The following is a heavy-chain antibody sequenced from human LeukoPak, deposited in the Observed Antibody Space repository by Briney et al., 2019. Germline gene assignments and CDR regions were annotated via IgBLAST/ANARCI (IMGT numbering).Heavy chain of an antibody. J-gene: IGHJ6*03. CDR2: ISSSSSHI. D-gene: IGHD3-16*01. V-gene: IGHV3-21*01. CDR1: GFTFSSYS. CDR3: ARDGAVGSRYYYMDV. Sequence: GGSLRLSCAASGFTFSSYSMNWVRQAPGKGLEWVSSISSSSSHIYYADSVKGRFTISRDNAKNSLYLQMNSLRAEDTAVYYCARDGAVGSRYYYMDVWGKGTTVTVSS.